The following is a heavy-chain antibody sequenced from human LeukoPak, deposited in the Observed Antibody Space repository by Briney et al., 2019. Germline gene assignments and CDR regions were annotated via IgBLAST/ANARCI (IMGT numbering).Heavy chain of an antibody. Sequence: GGSLRLSCAASGFTFSSYGMHWVRQAPGKGLEWVAVIWYDGSNKYYADSVKGRFTISRDNSKNTPYLQMNSLRAEGTAVYYCARNRDYYDSSGPIDYWGQGTLVTVSS. D-gene: IGHD3-22*01. CDR3: ARNRDYYDSSGPIDY. CDR2: IWYDGSNK. V-gene: IGHV3-33*01. J-gene: IGHJ4*02. CDR1: GFTFSSYG.